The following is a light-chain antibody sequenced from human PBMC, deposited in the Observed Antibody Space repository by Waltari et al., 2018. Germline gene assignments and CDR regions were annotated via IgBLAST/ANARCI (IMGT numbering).Light chain of an antibody. V-gene: IGLV1-47*01. Sequence: QSVLTQPPSASGTPGPRVIISCSGGTSNIGSHYVYWYQHVPGTAPTLLIYKNDQRPSGVPDRFSASKSGTSASLAIVGLRSEDEATYYCVAWDDSRSGRLFGGGTKVTVL. CDR2: KND. CDR1: TSNIGSHY. J-gene: IGLJ2*01. CDR3: VAWDDSRSGRL.